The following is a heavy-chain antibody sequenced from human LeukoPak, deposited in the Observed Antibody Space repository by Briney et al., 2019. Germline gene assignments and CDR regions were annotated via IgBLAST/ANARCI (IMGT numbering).Heavy chain of an antibody. CDR2: IYPGDSDT. CDR3: ARCLRTYGYSYGWAIDAFDI. D-gene: IGHD5-18*01. V-gene: IGHV5-51*01. J-gene: IGHJ3*02. Sequence: GESLKISCKGSGYSFTSYWIGWVRQMPGKGLEWMGIIYPGDSDTRYSPSFQGQVTISADKSISTAYLQWSSLKASDTAMYYCARCLRTYGYSYGWAIDAFDIWGQGTMVTVSS. CDR1: GYSFTSYW.